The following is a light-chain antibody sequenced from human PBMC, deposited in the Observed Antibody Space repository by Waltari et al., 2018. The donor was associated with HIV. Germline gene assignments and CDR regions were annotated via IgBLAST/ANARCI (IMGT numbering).Light chain of an antibody. V-gene: IGKV3-15*01. J-gene: IGKJ1*01. CDR1: QSVSGN. CDR3: QQYNNWLQRT. CDR2: GAS. Sequence: ERVMTQSPATLSVSPGERATLSCRASQSVSGNLAWYQQKPGQAPRLLIYGASTRATGIPARFSGSGSGTEFTLTISSLQSEDFAVYYCQQYNNWLQRTFGQGTKVEIK.